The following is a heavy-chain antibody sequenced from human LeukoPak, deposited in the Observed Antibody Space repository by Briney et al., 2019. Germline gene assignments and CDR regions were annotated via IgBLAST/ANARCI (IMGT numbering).Heavy chain of an antibody. CDR2: IYHSGST. J-gene: IGHJ4*02. V-gene: IGHV4-30-2*01. D-gene: IGHD3-10*01. Sequence: SETLSLTCTVSGGSISSSSYYWGWIRQPPGKGLEWIGYIYHSGSTYYNPSLKSRVTISVDRSKNQFSLKLSSVTAADTAVYYCARGLVRGVPFDYWGQGTLVTVSS. CDR1: GGSISSSSYY. CDR3: ARGLVRGVPFDY.